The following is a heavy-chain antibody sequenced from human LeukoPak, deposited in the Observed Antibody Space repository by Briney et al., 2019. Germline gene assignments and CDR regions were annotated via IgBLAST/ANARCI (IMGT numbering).Heavy chain of an antibody. CDR1: GFTFDDYA. Sequence: GGSLRLSCAASGFTFDDYAMHWVRQAPGKGLEWVAHINPDGRDTYYVDSVKGRFTISRDNAQNSMCLQMNSLRVEDTAVYYCTSWGDTTAEYFQRWGQGTLVTVSS. CDR3: TSWGDTTAEYFQR. J-gene: IGHJ1*01. V-gene: IGHV3-7*01. D-gene: IGHD2-21*02. CDR2: INPDGRDT.